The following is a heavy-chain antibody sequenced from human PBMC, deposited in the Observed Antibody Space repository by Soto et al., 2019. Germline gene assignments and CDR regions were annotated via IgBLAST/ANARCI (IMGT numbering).Heavy chain of an antibody. CDR1: GYTFTSYG. D-gene: IGHD6-13*01. Sequence: GASVKVSCKXSGYTFTSYGISWVRQAPGQGLEWMGWISAYNGNTNYAQKLQGRVTMTTDTSTSTAYMELRSLRSDDTAVYYCARVRSIAGPEDWFDPWGQGTLVTVSS. CDR3: ARVRSIAGPEDWFDP. J-gene: IGHJ5*02. CDR2: ISAYNGNT. V-gene: IGHV1-18*01.